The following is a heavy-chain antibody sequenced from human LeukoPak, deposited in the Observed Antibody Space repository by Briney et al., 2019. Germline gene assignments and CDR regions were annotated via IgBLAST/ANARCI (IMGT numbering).Heavy chain of an antibody. CDR1: GGSFSGYY. D-gene: IGHD6-13*01. V-gene: IGHV4-34*01. Sequence: PSETLSLTCAVYGGSFSGYYWSWVRQPPGKGLEWIGEINHSGSTNYNPSLTSRVTISVDTSKNQFSLKLSSVTAADTAVYYCARGRYSSSWFRFPWFDPWGQGTLVTVSS. CDR2: INHSGST. CDR3: ARGRYSSSWFRFPWFDP. J-gene: IGHJ5*02.